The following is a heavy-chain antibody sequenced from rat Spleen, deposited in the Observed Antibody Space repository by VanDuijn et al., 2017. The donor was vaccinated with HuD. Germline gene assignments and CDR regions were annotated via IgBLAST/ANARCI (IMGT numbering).Heavy chain of an antibody. D-gene: IGHD1-1*01. CDR1: GFTFSDYY. V-gene: IGHV5-7*01. CDR3: ARHVSYCPDA. Sequence: EVQLVESDGGLVQPGRSLKLSCAASGFTFSDYYMAWVRQAPKKGLEWVASISFEGSSTYYRDSVKGRFTISRDNAKSTLYLQMDSLRSEDTATYYCARHVSYCPDAWGQGVSVTVSS. CDR2: ISFEGSST. J-gene: IGHJ4*01.